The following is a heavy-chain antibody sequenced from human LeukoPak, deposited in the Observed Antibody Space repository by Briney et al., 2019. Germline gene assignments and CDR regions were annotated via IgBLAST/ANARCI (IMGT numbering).Heavy chain of an antibody. J-gene: IGHJ4*02. V-gene: IGHV4-59*12. Sequence: PSETLSLTCTVSGGSISSYYWSWIRQPAGKGLEWIGEIYHSGSTNYNPSLKSRVTISVDKSKNQFSLKLSSVTAADTAVYYCARDRRPGYFDYWGQGTLVTVSS. CDR2: IYHSGST. CDR3: ARDRRPGYFDY. CDR1: GGSISSYY.